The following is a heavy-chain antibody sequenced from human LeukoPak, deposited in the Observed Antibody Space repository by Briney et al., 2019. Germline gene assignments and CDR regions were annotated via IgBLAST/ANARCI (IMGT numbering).Heavy chain of an antibody. V-gene: IGHV4-39*07. CDR2: MYYTGSS. CDR3: AGSHDHLWGNYPDY. J-gene: IGHJ4*02. CDR1: GGSISSTRYY. Sequence: PSETLSLTCSVSGGSISSTRYYWGWIRQPPGKGLDWIGSMYYTGSSYYNPSLKSRVTISADTSKNQFSLRLNSVTAADTAMYYCAGSHDHLWGNYPDYWGQGTLVTVSS. D-gene: IGHD3-16*02.